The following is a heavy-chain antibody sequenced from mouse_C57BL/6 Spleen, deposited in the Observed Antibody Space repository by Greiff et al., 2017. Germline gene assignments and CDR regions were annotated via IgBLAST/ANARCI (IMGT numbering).Heavy chain of an antibody. CDR2: IDPSDSYT. Sequence: QVQLKQPGAELVKPGASVKLSCKASGYTFTSYWMQWVKQRPGQGLEWIGEIDPSDSYTNYNQKFKGKATLTVDTSSSTAYMQLSSLTSEDSAVYYCARTYYGTRDYWGQGTTLTVSS. CDR1: GYTFTSYW. CDR3: ARTYYGTRDY. J-gene: IGHJ2*01. V-gene: IGHV1-50*01. D-gene: IGHD1-1*01.